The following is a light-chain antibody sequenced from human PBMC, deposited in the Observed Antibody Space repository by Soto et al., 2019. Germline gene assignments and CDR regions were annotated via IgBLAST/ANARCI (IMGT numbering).Light chain of an antibody. J-gene: IGLJ1*01. CDR1: SSDVGGYNY. V-gene: IGLV2-11*01. CDR3: CSYAGSSTV. CDR2: DVN. Sequence: QSALSQPRSVSGSPGQSVTISCTGTSSDVGGYNYVSWYQQYPGKAPKLIIYDVNKRPSGVPDRFSGSKSVNTASLTISGLQPEDEADYYCCSYAGSSTVFGTGTKLTVL.